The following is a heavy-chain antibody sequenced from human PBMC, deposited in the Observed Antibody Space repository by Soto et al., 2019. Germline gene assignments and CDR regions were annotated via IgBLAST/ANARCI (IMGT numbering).Heavy chain of an antibody. J-gene: IGHJ2*01. Sequence: QVQLQESGPGLVKPSETLSLTCTVSGGSIRSYYWSWIRQPPGKGLEWIGYIFDSGSTNYNPSLTSRVAMSVDTSKNQFSLRLSSVTAADTAVYYCARSYLTVAFFDLWGRGTLVTVSS. CDR1: GGSIRSYY. CDR3: ARSYLTVAFFDL. CDR2: IFDSGST. V-gene: IGHV4-59*01. D-gene: IGHD3-10*01.